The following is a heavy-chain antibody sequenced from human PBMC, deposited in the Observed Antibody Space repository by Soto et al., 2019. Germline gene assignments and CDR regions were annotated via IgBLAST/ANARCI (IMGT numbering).Heavy chain of an antibody. Sequence: SQTLSLTCAISGDSVSSNSAAWNWIRQSPSRGLEWLGRTYYRSKWYNDYAVSGKSRITINPDTSKNQFSLQLNSVTPEDTAVYYCARETDQQLVLSPSDTYYYYYYMDVWGKGTTVTVSS. CDR2: TYYRSKWYN. CDR3: ARETDQQLVLSPSDTYYYYYYMDV. CDR1: GDSVSSNSAA. D-gene: IGHD6-13*01. V-gene: IGHV6-1*01. J-gene: IGHJ6*03.